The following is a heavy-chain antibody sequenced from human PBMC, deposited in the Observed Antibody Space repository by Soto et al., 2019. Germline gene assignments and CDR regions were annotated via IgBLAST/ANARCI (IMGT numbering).Heavy chain of an antibody. D-gene: IGHD3-22*01. Sequence: QVQLVESGGGVVQPGRSLTLSCAASGFTFNYYGMHWVRQAPGKGLEWVAVISLDGSKKYYADSVEGRFTIARDNSKNTLSLQMNSLRVEDTAVYYCAKSSDIRGYSQFEYWGQGTLVTVSS. V-gene: IGHV3-30*18. J-gene: IGHJ4*02. CDR1: GFTFNYYG. CDR2: ISLDGSKK. CDR3: AKSSDIRGYSQFEY.